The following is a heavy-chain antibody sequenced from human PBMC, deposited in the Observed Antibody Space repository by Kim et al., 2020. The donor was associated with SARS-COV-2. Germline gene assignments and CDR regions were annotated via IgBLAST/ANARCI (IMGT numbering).Heavy chain of an antibody. J-gene: IGHJ6*02. CDR2: NK. CDR3: ARDLGDYGMDV. V-gene: IGHV3-30*07. D-gene: IGHD3-10*01. Sequence: NKYTEDHVQGRFTISRDNSKNTLYLKMNSRGAEDTAVYYCARDLGDYGMDVWGQGTTVTVSS.